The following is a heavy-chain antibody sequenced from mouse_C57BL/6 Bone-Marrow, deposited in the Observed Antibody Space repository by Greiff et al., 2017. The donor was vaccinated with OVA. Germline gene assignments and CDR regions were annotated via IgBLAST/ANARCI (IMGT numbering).Heavy chain of an antibody. J-gene: IGHJ3*01. D-gene: IGHD1-1*01. CDR2: IWSGGST. V-gene: IGHV2-2*01. CDR1: GFSLTSYG. Sequence: VQLKESGPGLVQPSQSLSITCTVSGFSLTSYGVHWVRQSPGKGLEWLGVIWSGGSTDYNAAFISRLSISKDNSKSQVFFKMNSLQADDTAIYYCARTGYGSSSFAYWGQGTLVTVSA. CDR3: ARTGYGSSSFAY.